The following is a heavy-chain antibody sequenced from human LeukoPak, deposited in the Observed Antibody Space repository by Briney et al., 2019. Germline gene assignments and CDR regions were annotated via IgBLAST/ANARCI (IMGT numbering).Heavy chain of an antibody. D-gene: IGHD2-2*01. CDR2: INHSGST. Sequence: SETLSLTCAVYGGSFSGYYWSWIRQPPGKGLEWIGEINHSGSTNYNPSLKSRVTMSLDTSKNQFSLKLNSVTAADTAVYYCARVGYCGSSSCLDYWGQGTRVTVSS. V-gene: IGHV4-34*01. J-gene: IGHJ4*02. CDR1: GGSFSGYY. CDR3: ARVGYCGSSSCLDY.